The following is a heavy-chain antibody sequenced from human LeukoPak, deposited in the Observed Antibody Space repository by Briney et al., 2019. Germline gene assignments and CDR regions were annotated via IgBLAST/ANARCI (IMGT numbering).Heavy chain of an antibody. Sequence: ASVKVSCKASGYTFNSYDINWVRQATGQGLEWMGWMNPNSGNTGYAQRFQGRVTMTRDTSISTAYMELSRLRSDDTAVYYCAKASNPDSSGYYGGFDYWGQGTLVTVSS. CDR1: GYTFNSYD. CDR2: MNPNSGNT. D-gene: IGHD3-22*01. J-gene: IGHJ4*02. V-gene: IGHV1-8*01. CDR3: AKASNPDSSGYYGGFDY.